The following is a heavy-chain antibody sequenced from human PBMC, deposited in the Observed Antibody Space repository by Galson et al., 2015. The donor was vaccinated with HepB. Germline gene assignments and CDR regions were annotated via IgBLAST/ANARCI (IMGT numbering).Heavy chain of an antibody. CDR1: GFTFSDYY. J-gene: IGHJ4*02. D-gene: IGHD3-22*01. CDR2: ISSSGSTI. V-gene: IGHV3-11*01. CDR3: ARTATYDSSGYPDY. Sequence: LSCAASGFTFSDYYMSWIRQAPGKGLEWVSYISSSGSTIYYADSVKGRFTISRDNAKNSLYLQMNSLRAEDTAVYYCARTATYDSSGYPDYWGQGTLVTVSS.